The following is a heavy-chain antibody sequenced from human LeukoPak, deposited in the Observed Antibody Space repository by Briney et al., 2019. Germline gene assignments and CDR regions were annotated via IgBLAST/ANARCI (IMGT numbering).Heavy chain of an antibody. V-gene: IGHV4-4*09. CDR1: GGSISSYY. CDR2: IYTSGST. J-gene: IGHJ6*03. Sequence: KTSETLSLTCTVSGGSISSYYWSWIRQPPGKGLEWIGYIYTSGSTNYNPSLKSRVTISVDTSKNQFSLKLSSVTAADTAVYYCARWKYGPVNSYYYYYMDVWGKGTTVTVSS. D-gene: IGHD1-1*01. CDR3: ARWKYGPVNSYYYYYMDV.